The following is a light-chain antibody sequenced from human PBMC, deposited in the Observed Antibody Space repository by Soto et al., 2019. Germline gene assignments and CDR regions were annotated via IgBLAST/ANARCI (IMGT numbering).Light chain of an antibody. CDR2: DVS. CDR3: CSYTHSPYG. J-gene: IGLJ1*01. Sequence: QSAPTQPRSVSGSPGQSVTISCTGTSSDVGAYNYVSWYQQHPAEAPNLMIYDVSKRPSGVPDRFSGSKSGNTASLTISGLQAEDKGDYYCCSYTHSPYGSVTGSKFTVL. CDR1: SSDVGAYNY. V-gene: IGLV2-11*01.